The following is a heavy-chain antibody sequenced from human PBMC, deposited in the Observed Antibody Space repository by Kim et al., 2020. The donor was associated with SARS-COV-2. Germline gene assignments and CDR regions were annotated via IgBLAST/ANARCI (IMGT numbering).Heavy chain of an antibody. CDR3: AKALINYYDSSGYYDYFDY. CDR1: GFTFSSYA. CDR2: ISGSGGST. V-gene: IGHV3-23*01. J-gene: IGHJ4*02. Sequence: GGSLRLSCAASGFTFSSYAMSWVRQAPGKGLEWVSAISGSGGSTYYADSVKGRFTISRDNSKNTLYLQMNSLRAEDTAVYYCAKALINYYDSSGYYDYFDYWGQGTLVTVSS. D-gene: IGHD3-22*01.